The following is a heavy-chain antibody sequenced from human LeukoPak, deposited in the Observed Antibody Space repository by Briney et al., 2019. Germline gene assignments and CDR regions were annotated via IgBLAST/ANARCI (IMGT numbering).Heavy chain of an antibody. CDR3: AKNLKAYYDSSGYSYYFDY. Sequence: GGSLRLSCAASGFTFSDYYMSWIRQAPGKGLEWVSYISSSGSTIYYADSVKGRFTISRDNSKNMLYLQMNSLRAEDTAVYYCAKNLKAYYDSSGYSYYFDYWGQGTLVTVSS. D-gene: IGHD3-22*01. CDR1: GFTFSDYY. J-gene: IGHJ4*02. V-gene: IGHV3-11*01. CDR2: ISSSGSTI.